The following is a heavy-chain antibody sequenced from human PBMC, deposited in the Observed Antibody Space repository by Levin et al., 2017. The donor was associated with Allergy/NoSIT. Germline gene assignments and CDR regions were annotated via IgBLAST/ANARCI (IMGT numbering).Heavy chain of an antibody. J-gene: IGHJ4*02. D-gene: IGHD3-16*02. CDR2: IRNKAHGGTT. Sequence: PGGSLRLSCTGSGFTFGDYAMSWVRQAPGKGLEWVGFIRNKAHGGTTEYAASVKGRLTISRDDSKSIAYLQMNSLKTKDTAVYFCARGGPPNYDYNWGSYRDGYFDYWGQGTLVTVSS. CDR1: GFTFGDYA. V-gene: IGHV3-49*04. CDR3: ARGGPPNYDYNWGSYRDGYFDY.